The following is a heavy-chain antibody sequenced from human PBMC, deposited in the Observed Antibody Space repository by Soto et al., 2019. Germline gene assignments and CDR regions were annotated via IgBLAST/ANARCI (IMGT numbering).Heavy chain of an antibody. Sequence: GGSLRLSCAASGFTFSHYYMSWICQAPGKGLEWVSYISSSGGDTYYADSVKGRFSISRGNAKNSLLLQMDSLRVEDTAVYYCARDRGGYGPPDVWGQGTTVTVSS. J-gene: IGHJ6*02. CDR1: GFTFSHYY. V-gene: IGHV3-11*04. D-gene: IGHD3-10*01. CDR2: ISSSGGDT. CDR3: ARDRGGYGPPDV.